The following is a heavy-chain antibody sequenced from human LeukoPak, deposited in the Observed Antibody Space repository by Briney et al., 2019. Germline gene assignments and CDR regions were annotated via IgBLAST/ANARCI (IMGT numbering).Heavy chain of an antibody. J-gene: IGHJ4*02. V-gene: IGHV4-34*01. Sequence: SETLSLTCAVYGGSFSGYYWSWIRQPPGKGLEWIGEINRSGSTNYNPSLKSRVTMSADTSKNQFSLKLSSVTAADTAVYYCASRKLGNDYWGQGTLVTVSS. CDR3: ASRKLGNDY. CDR1: GGSFSGYY. CDR2: INRSGST. D-gene: IGHD7-27*01.